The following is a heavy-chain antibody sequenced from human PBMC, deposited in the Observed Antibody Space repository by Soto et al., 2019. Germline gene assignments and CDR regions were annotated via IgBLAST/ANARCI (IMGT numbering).Heavy chain of an antibody. CDR3: ARLNDYGDYYNWFDH. V-gene: IGHV3-53*01. CDR1: GFTVSSNY. CDR2: IYSGGST. Sequence: PXGSLRLSCAASGFTVSSNYMSWVRQAPGKGLEWVSVIYSGGSTYYADSVKGRFTISRDNSKNTLYLQMNSLRAEDTAVYYCARLNDYGDYYNWFDHWGQGTLVTVSS. J-gene: IGHJ5*02. D-gene: IGHD4-17*01.